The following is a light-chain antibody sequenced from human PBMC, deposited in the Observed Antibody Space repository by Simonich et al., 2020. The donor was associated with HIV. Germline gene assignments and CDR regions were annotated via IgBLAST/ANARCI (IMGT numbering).Light chain of an antibody. V-gene: IGLV2-14*01. J-gene: IGLJ3*02. CDR3: QSSDSSLSGSV. CDR2: DVS. Sequence: HSALTQPASVSGSPGQSITISCTGTSSDVGGYNYVSWYQQPPGKAPKPMIYDVSKRPSGVSNRCSGSKSGTSASLAITGLQADDEADYYCQSSDSSLSGSVFGGGTKLTVL. CDR1: SSDVGGYNY.